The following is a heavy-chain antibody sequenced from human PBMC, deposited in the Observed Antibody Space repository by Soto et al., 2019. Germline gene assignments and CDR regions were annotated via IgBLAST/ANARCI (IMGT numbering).Heavy chain of an antibody. CDR2: ISAYDGNT. V-gene: IGHV1-18*01. J-gene: IGHJ3*02. CDR1: GYTCTSYG. D-gene: IGHD3-10*01. CDR3: AGPNSGSYYGSHDAFDI. Sequence: QVQLVQTGAEVKKPGASVKVSCKASGYTCTSYGISWVRQAPGQGLERMGWISAYDGNTNYAQKLQGRVTMTTDTTTSTAYMELRGLRSDDKAVYYCAGPNSGSYYGSHDAFDIWCQGTIFPVSS.